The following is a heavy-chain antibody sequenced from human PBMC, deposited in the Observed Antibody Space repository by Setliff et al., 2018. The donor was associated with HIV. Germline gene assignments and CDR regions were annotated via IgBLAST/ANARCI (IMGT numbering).Heavy chain of an antibody. J-gene: IGHJ4*02. Sequence: SETLSLTCTVSGGSISSGSYYWGWIRQPPGKGLEWIGSIYYSGSTYYNPSLKSRVTISVDTSKNQFSLRLSSVIAADTAVYYCGRGPHIVGASWAVIDYWGQGSQVTVSS. CDR3: GRGPHIVGASWAVIDY. CDR2: IYYSGST. D-gene: IGHD1-26*01. CDR1: GGSISSGSYY. V-gene: IGHV4-39*07.